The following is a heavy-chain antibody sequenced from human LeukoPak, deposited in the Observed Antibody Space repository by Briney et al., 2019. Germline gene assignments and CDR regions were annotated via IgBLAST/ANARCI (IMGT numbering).Heavy chain of an antibody. CDR3: ARAHLVGGPFLNSSGYFY. CDR1: GYTFTGYY. Sequence: GASVKVSCKASGYTFTGYYMHWVRQAPGQGLEWMGWINPNSGGTNYAHKFQGRVTMTRDTSISTAYMELSRLRSDDTAVYYCARAHLVGGPFLNSSGYFYWGQGTLVTVSS. CDR2: INPNSGGT. D-gene: IGHD3-22*01. J-gene: IGHJ4*02. V-gene: IGHV1-2*07.